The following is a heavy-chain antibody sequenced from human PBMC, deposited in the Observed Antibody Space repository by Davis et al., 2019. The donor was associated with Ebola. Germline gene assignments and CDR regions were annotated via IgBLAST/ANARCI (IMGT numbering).Heavy chain of an antibody. V-gene: IGHV1-18*01. J-gene: IGHJ5*02. CDR3: ARAIAAPNWFDP. CDR1: GYTFTSYA. Sequence: VSVKVSCKAYGYTFTSYAMHWVRQAPGQGLEWMGWISAYNGNTNYAQKLQGRVTMTKDTSTSTAYMELRSLRSDDTAVYYCARAIAAPNWFDPWGQGTLVTVSS. CDR2: ISAYNGNT. D-gene: IGHD6-13*01.